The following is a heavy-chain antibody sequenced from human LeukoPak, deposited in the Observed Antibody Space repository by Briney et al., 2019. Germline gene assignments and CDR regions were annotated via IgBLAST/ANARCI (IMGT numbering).Heavy chain of an antibody. CDR1: GVSVSTSH. Sequence: SETLSLTCNVSGVSVSTSHWNWIRQRPGKGLEWIGCLSYTGKTDYNPSLKSRVSISLGSSNNHFSLQLTSVTAAETAVYYCSDGYFEPFDHWGQGILVTVSS. J-gene: IGHJ4*02. D-gene: IGHD2/OR15-2a*01. CDR2: LSYTGKT. V-gene: IGHV4-59*02. CDR3: SDGYFEPFDH.